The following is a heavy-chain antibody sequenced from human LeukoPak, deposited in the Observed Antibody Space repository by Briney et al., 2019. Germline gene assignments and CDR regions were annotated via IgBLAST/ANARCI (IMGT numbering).Heavy chain of an antibody. V-gene: IGHV1-8*02. D-gene: IGHD3-10*01. Sequence: ASVKVSCKASGYTFTGYYMHWVRQAPGQGLEWMGWMNPNSGNTGYAQKFQGRVTMTRNTSISTAYMELSSLRSEDTAVYYCARGLITMVRGVTYFDYWGQGTLVTVSS. CDR1: GYTFTGYY. CDR3: ARGLITMVRGVTYFDY. CDR2: MNPNSGNT. J-gene: IGHJ4*02.